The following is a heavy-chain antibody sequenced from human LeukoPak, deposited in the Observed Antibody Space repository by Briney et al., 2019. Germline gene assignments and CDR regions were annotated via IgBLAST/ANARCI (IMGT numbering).Heavy chain of an antibody. V-gene: IGHV1-8*01. CDR2: MNPNSGNT. D-gene: IGHD6-13*01. J-gene: IGHJ6*02. Sequence: ASVKVSCKASGYTFTSYDINWVRQATGQGLEWMGWMNPNSGNTGYAQKFQGRVTMTRNTSISTAYMELSSLRSEDTAVYYCARGSSSWYYYYYYGMDAWGQGTTVTVSS. CDR1: GYTFTSYD. CDR3: ARGSSSWYYYYYYGMDA.